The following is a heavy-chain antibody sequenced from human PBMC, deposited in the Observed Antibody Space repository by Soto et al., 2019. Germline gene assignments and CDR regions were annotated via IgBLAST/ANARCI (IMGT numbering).Heavy chain of an antibody. Sequence: PSETLSLTCTVSGGSVISGSYYWSWIRQPPGKGLEWIGYIYYSGSTNYNPSLKSRVTISVDTSKNQFSLKLSSVTAADTAVYYCASGGVGYCSSTSCVFDYWGQGTLVTVSS. J-gene: IGHJ4*02. CDR3: ASGGVGYCSSTSCVFDY. D-gene: IGHD2-2*01. CDR1: GGSVISGSYY. CDR2: IYYSGST. V-gene: IGHV4-61*01.